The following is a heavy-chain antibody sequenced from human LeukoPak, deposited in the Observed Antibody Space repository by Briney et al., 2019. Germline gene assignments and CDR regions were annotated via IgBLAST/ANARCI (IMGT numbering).Heavy chain of an antibody. CDR1: GFGFSDSY. CDR2: ISGSGSDI. CDR3: STDPRLLIY. J-gene: IGHJ4*02. Sequence: GGSLRLSCVVSGFGFSDSYMTWIRQTPGKGLEGLAYISGSGSDIYYADSVKGRFTISRDNAKNSLYLQMNSLRPDDTALYYCSTDPRLLIYGGQGTLVTVSS. V-gene: IGHV3-11*01. D-gene: IGHD2-8*01.